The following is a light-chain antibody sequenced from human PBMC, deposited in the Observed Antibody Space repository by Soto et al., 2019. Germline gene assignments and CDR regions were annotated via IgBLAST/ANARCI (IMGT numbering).Light chain of an antibody. J-gene: IGKJ5*01. CDR3: QQSYSTPIT. CDR1: QSVSNY. Sequence: EILMTQSPATLSVSPGERATLSCRASQSVSNYLAWYQQIPGQPPRLLIYGASTRATGIPARFSGSGSGTDFTLTISSLQPEDFATYYCQQSYSTPITFGQGTRLEIK. V-gene: IGKV3-15*01. CDR2: GAS.